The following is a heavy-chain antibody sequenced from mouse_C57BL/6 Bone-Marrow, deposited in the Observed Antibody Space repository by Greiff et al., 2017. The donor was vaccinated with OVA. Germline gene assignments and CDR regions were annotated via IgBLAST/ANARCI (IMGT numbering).Heavy chain of an antibody. V-gene: IGHV1-64*01. CDR1: GYTFTSYW. Sequence: QVQLQQPGAELVKPGASVKLSCKASGYTFTSYWMHWVKQRPGQGLEWIGMIHPNSGSTNYNEKFKSKATLTVDKSSSTSYMQLSSLTSEDAAVYYCARSTTVVGGYWGQGTTLTVSS. J-gene: IGHJ2*01. D-gene: IGHD1-1*01. CDR3: ARSTTVVGGY. CDR2: IHPNSGST.